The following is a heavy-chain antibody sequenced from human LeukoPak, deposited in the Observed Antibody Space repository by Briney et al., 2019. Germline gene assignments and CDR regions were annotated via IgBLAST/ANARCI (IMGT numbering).Heavy chain of an antibody. CDR1: GYTFTGYY. CDR3: ARDRGHFGYCSSTSCDDRMW. V-gene: IGHV1-2*02. CDR2: INPNSGGT. J-gene: IGHJ4*02. Sequence: ASVKVSCKASGYTFTGYYMHWVRQAPGQGLEWMGWINPNSGGTNYAQKFQGRVTMTRDTSISTAYMELSRLRSDDTAVYYCARDRGHFGYCSSTSCDDRMWWGQGTLVTVSS. D-gene: IGHD2-2*03.